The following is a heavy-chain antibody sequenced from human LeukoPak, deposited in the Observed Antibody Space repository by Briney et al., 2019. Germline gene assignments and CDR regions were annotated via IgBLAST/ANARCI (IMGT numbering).Heavy chain of an antibody. D-gene: IGHD3-22*01. CDR1: GFTFSSYE. Sequence: GGSLRLPCAASGFTFSSYEMNWVRQAPGKGLVGVSYITSSGSTIYYADSVKGRFTISRDNAKNSLYLQMNSLRAEDTAVYYCAKGPDYYDSSGPGANYWGQGTLVTVSS. V-gene: IGHV3-48*03. CDR3: AKGPDYYDSSGPGANY. CDR2: ITSSGSTI. J-gene: IGHJ4*02.